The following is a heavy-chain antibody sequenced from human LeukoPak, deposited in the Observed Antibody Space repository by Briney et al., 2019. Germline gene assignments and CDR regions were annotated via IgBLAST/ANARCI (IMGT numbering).Heavy chain of an antibody. CDR3: AKDSTAMVIVYYFDY. J-gene: IGHJ4*02. V-gene: IGHV3-30*18. D-gene: IGHD5-18*01. CDR1: GFTFSSYG. CDR2: ISYDGSNK. Sequence: PGGSLRLSCAASGFTFSSYGMHWVRQAPGKGLEWVAVISYDGSNKYYADSVKGRFTISRDNSKNTLYLQMNSLRAGDTAVYYCAKDSTAMVIVYYFDYWGQGTLVTVSS.